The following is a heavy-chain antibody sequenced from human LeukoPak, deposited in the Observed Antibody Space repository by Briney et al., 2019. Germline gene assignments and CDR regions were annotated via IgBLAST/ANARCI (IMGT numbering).Heavy chain of an antibody. J-gene: IGHJ3*01. CDR2: IKKDGSEE. CDR1: GFTLNSYL. D-gene: IGHD1-14*01. Sequence: QPGGSLRLSCAASGFTLNSYLMRWVRQAPGRGLEWVANIKKDGSEESYLDSVKGRFTVSRDNAKNSLFLQMNSLRGEDTAVYYCARSNPNKNALDLWGQGTMVTISS. V-gene: IGHV3-7*01. CDR3: ARSNPNKNALDL.